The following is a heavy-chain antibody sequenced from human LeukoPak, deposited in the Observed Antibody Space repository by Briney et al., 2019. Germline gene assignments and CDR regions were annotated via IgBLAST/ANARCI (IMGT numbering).Heavy chain of an antibody. D-gene: IGHD3-3*01. CDR3: ARGSNPGTIFGVVIDY. CDR2: INPNSGGT. CDR1: GYTFTGYY. Sequence: ASVKVSCKASGYTFTGYYMHWVRQAPGQGLEWMGWINPNSGGTNYAQKLQGRVTMTTDTSTSTAYMELRSLRSDDTAVYYCARGSNPGTIFGVVIDYWGQGTLVTVSS. V-gene: IGHV1-2*02. J-gene: IGHJ4*02.